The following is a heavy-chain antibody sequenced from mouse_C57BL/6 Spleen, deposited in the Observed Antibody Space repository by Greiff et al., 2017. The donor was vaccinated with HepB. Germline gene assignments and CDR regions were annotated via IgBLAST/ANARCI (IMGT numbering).Heavy chain of an antibody. CDR3: ARNSMGYYYGSSYDWYFDV. D-gene: IGHD1-1*01. CDR2: IWTGGGT. CDR1: GFSLTSYA. V-gene: IGHV2-9-1*01. Sequence: VMLVESGPGLVAPSQSLSITCTVSGFSLTSYAISWVRQPPGKGLEWLGVIWTGGGTNYNSALKSRLSISKDNSKSQVFLKMNSLQTDDTARYYCARNSMGYYYGSSYDWYFDVWGTGTTVTVSS. J-gene: IGHJ1*03.